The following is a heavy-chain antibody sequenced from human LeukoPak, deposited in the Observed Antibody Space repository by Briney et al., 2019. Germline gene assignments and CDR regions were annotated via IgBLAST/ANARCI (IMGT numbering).Heavy chain of an antibody. CDR2: INHSGST. CDR3: ARHWRIFEGGYYMDV. J-gene: IGHJ6*03. V-gene: IGHV4-34*01. CDR1: GGSFSGYY. Sequence: SETLSLTCAVYGGSFSGYYWSWIRQPPGKGLEWIGEINHSGSTNYNPSLKSRVTISVDTSKNQFSLKLSSVTAADTAVYYCARHWRIFEGGYYMDVWGKGTTVTVSS. D-gene: IGHD3-3*01.